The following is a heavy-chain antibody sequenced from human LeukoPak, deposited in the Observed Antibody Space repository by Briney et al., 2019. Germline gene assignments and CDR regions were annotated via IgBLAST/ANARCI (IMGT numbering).Heavy chain of an antibody. V-gene: IGHV1-46*01. CDR3: AKGGYSYGGGWFDP. Sequence: APVKVSCKASGGTFSSYAISWVRQAPGQGLEWMGIINPSGGSTSYAQKFQGRVTMTRDTSTSTVYMELSSLRSEDTAVYYCAKGGYSYGGGWFDPWGQGTLVTVSS. CDR1: GGTFSSYA. J-gene: IGHJ5*02. CDR2: INPSGGST. D-gene: IGHD5-18*01.